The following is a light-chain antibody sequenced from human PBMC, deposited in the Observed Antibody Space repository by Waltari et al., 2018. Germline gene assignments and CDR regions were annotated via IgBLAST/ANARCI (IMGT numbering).Light chain of an antibody. J-gene: IGKJ2*01. Sequence: DIVMTQSPDFQSVTPNERVTITCRASRAIGRSLHWYQQNPGQPPKLLITPASESVSGVPSRFTGSGSGTEFTLTIDSLEAEDVATYFCHQSTSVPHTFGQGTKLEIK. CDR2: PAS. V-gene: IGKV6-21*01. CDR3: HQSTSVPHT. CDR1: RAIGRS.